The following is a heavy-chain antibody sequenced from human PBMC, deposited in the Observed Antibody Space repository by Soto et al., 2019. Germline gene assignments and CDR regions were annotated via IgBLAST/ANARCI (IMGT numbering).Heavy chain of an antibody. CDR2: IDPSDSYT. D-gene: IGHD2-15*01. J-gene: IGHJ6*02. Sequence: KVSCKASGYTFTSYWISWVRQMPGKGLEWMGRIDPSDSYTNYSPSFQGHVTISADKSISTAYLQWSSLKASDTAMYYCASVCSGGSCYDHSMDVWGQGTTVTVSS. V-gene: IGHV5-10-1*01. CDR3: ASVCSGGSCYDHSMDV. CDR1: GYTFTSYW.